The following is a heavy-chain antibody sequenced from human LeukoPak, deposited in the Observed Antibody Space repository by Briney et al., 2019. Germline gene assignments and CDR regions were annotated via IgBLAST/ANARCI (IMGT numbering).Heavy chain of an antibody. J-gene: IGHJ4*02. V-gene: IGHV1-69*13. CDR1: GGSFSRYA. CDR3: ARGGETAAGISSSFDS. CDR2: LIPMFGTP. D-gene: IGHD6-13*01. Sequence: GASVKVSCKATGGSFSRYAITWLRQAPGQGLEWMGGLIPMFGTPNSAQKSQDRVSITADESTDTAYMELSSLRSEDTAIYFCARGGETAAGISSSFDSWGQGTLVTVSS.